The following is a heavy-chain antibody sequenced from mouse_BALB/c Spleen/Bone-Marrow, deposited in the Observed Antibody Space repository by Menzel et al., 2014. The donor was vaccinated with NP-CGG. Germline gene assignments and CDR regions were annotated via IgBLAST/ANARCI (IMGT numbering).Heavy chain of an antibody. V-gene: IGHV1S127*01. CDR2: IDPSNNET. CDR1: GYTFTSYW. D-gene: IGHD2-1*01. CDR3: TSYVNFWYFDL. Sequence: VHLVESGPELVRPGASVKTSCKASGYTFTSYWMHWVKQRPGQGLEWIGMIDPSNNETRLNQKFKDKATLNVDKSSNTAYMQLSSLTSEDSAVYYCTSYVNFWYFDLWGAGTTVPVSS. J-gene: IGHJ1*01.